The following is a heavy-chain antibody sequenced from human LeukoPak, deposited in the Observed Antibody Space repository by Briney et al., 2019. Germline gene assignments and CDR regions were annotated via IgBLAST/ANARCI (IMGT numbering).Heavy chain of an antibody. CDR3: ARVDTGYFDWLLLDY. CDR1: GGSISSSTFY. CDR2: IYYSGST. Sequence: TSETLSLTCTVSGGSISSSTFYWGWIRQPPGKGLEWIGTIYYSGSTYYNPSLKSRVTISVDTSKNQFSLKLSSVTAADTAVYYCARVDTGYFDWLLLDYWGQGTLVTVSS. J-gene: IGHJ4*02. D-gene: IGHD3-9*01. V-gene: IGHV4-39*01.